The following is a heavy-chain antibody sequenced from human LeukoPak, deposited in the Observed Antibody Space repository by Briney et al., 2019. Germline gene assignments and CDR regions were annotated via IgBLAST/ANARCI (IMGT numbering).Heavy chain of an antibody. CDR1: GGSISSSNW. D-gene: IGHD3-10*01. CDR2: IYHSGST. CDR3: ARSYYGSGSSRLSYYYYGMDV. Sequence: NPSETLSLTCAVSGGSISSSNWWSSVRQPPGKGLEWIGEIYHSGSTNYNPSLKSRVTISVDKSKNQFSLKLSSVTAADTAVYYCARSYYGSGSSRLSYYYYGMDVWGQGTTVTVSS. J-gene: IGHJ6*02. V-gene: IGHV4-4*02.